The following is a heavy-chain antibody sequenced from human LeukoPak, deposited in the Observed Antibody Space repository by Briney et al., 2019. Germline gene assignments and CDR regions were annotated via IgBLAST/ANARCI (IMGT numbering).Heavy chain of an antibody. CDR1: GGSFSGYY. J-gene: IGHJ4*02. CDR2: INHSGST. D-gene: IGHD6-19*01. CDR3: ARSSGWYSPHDY. V-gene: IGHV4-34*01. Sequence: SETLSLTCAVYGGSFSGYYWSWIRQPPGKGLEWIGEINHSGSTNYNPSLKSRVTISVDTSKNQFSLKLSSVTAADTAVYYCARSSGWYSPHDYWGQGTLVTVSS.